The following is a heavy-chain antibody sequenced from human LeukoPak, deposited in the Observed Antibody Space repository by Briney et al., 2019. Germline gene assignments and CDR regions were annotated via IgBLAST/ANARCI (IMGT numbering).Heavy chain of an antibody. D-gene: IGHD3-22*01. CDR1: GFIFEDYA. J-gene: IGHJ4*02. V-gene: IGHV3-9*01. CDR3: ARDHYYDSSGYHYFDY. Sequence: PGRSLRLSCAASGFIFEDYAMHWVRQVPGKGLEWVSGISWNSGRIGYADSVKGRLTISRDNAKNSLYLQMNSLRAEDTALYYCARDHYYDSSGYHYFDYWGQGTLVTVSS. CDR2: ISWNSGRI.